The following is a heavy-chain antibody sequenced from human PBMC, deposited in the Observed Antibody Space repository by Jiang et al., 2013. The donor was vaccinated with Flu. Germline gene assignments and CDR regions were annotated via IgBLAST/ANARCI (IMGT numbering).Heavy chain of an antibody. CDR3: ARDLSSSWYGYYYGMDV. D-gene: IGHD6-13*01. CDR2: ISSSSSYT. J-gene: IGHJ6*02. V-gene: IGHV3-11*06. Sequence: SYISSSSSYTNYADSVKGRFTISRDNAKNSLYLQMNSLRAEDTAVYYCARDLSSSWYGYYYGMDVWGQGTTVTVSS.